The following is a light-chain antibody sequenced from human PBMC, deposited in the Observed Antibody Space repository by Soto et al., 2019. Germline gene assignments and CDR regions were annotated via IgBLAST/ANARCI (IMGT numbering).Light chain of an antibody. Sequence: QSALTQPASVSGSPGQPITISCTGTSSDVGGYNYVSWYQQHPGKAPKLMIYDVSNRPSGVSNRFSGSKSGNTASLTISGLQAEDEADYYCSSYTSSSTPLYVFGTGTKVTV. V-gene: IGLV2-14*01. CDR1: SSDVGGYNY. J-gene: IGLJ1*01. CDR3: SSYTSSSTPLYV. CDR2: DVS.